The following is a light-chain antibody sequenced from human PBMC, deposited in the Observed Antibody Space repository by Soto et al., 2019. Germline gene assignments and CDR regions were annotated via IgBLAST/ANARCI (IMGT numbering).Light chain of an antibody. V-gene: IGKV1-39*01. Sequence: DIQMTQSPSTLSASVGDRVTITCRASQSIRTWLAWYQHKPGKAPKFLIYDASTVESGVPSRFSGSGSGTDFTLTISSLQPEDFATYYCQQSYSTPRTFGQGTKVDIK. CDR3: QQSYSTPRT. J-gene: IGKJ1*01. CDR2: DAS. CDR1: QSIRTW.